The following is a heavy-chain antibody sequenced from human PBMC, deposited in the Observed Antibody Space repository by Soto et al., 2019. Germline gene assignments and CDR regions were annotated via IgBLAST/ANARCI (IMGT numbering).Heavy chain of an antibody. CDR2: ISSSGSNI. V-gene: IGHV3-48*01. D-gene: IGHD2-2*01. J-gene: IGHJ6*03. CDR1: GFTFNNYG. CDR3: ARDPSRCSYTSCYDGYYYYYMDV. Sequence: EVQLVESGGGLVQPGGSLRLSCAASGFTFNNYGMYWVRQAPGKGLEWVSYISSSGSNIYYADSVKGRFTISRDNARNSLYLQMDSRRAEDTAIYYCARDPSRCSYTSCYDGYYYYYMDVWGKGTTVTVSS.